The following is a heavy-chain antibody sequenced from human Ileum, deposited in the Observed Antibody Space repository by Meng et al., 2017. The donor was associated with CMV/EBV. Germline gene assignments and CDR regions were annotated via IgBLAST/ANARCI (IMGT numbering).Heavy chain of an antibody. CDR1: GYTFTSYG. CDR3: ARGSSHFDY. J-gene: IGHJ4*02. D-gene: IGHD6-6*01. Sequence: ASVKVSCKASGYTFTSYGISWVRQAPGQGLEWMGWISAYNGNTNYAQKFEGRVTITRDTAVSAAYMEVRGLTSEDTAVYYCARGSSHFDYWGQGTLVTVSS. V-gene: IGHV1-18*01. CDR2: ISAYNGNT.